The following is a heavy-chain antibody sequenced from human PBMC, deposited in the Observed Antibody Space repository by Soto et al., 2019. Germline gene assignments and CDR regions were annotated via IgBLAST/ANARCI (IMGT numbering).Heavy chain of an antibody. V-gene: IGHV3-23*01. CDR2: ISGSGGST. D-gene: IGHD3-9*01. Sequence: GGSLRLSCAASGFTFSSYAMSWVRQAPGKGLEWVSAISGSGGSTYYADSVKGRFTISRDNSKNTLYLQMNSLRAEDTAVYYCAKTIRYYDILTGSGDYWGQGTLVTVSS. CDR1: GFTFSSYA. J-gene: IGHJ4*02. CDR3: AKTIRYYDILTGSGDY.